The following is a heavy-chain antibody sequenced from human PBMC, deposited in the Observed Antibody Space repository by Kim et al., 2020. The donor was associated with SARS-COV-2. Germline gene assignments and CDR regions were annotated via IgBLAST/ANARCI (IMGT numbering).Heavy chain of an antibody. CDR2: K. D-gene: IGHD4-17*01. Sequence: KHDTDSVKGRFTISRDNAKNTLFRQMSSRKAEDTAIYYCARARGDKRYLGYWRQGTRVTVSS. V-gene: IGHV3-11*01. J-gene: IGHJ4*02. CDR3: ARARGDKRYLGY.